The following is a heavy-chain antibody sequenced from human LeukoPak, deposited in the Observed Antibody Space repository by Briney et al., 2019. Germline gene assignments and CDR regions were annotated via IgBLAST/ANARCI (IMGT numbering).Heavy chain of an antibody. J-gene: IGHJ6*02. V-gene: IGHV3-48*01. Sequence: PGGSLRLSCAASGFTFSSYSMNWVRQAPGKGLEWVSYISSSSSSIHYADSVKGRFTISRDNSKNTLYLQMNSLRAEDTAVYYCARHQGDIVLIEGMDVWGQGTTVTVSS. CDR1: GFTFSSYS. CDR3: ARHQGDIVLIEGMDV. CDR2: ISSSSSSI. D-gene: IGHD2-8*01.